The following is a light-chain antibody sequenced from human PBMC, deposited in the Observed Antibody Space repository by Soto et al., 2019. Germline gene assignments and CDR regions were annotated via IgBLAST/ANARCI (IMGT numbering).Light chain of an antibody. CDR3: QQTYSTPYT. Sequence: EIVMTQSPATLSVSPGEGATLSCRASQSVGSSLAWYQQKPGQPPRILIYGAFTRVTGIPARFSGSGSGTEFTLTISSLQSEDFATYYCQQTYSTPYTFGQGTKLEIK. V-gene: IGKV3-15*01. CDR2: GAF. CDR1: QSVGSS. J-gene: IGKJ2*01.